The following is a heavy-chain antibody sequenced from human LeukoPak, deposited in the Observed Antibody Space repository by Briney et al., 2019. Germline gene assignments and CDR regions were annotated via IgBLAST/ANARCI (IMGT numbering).Heavy chain of an antibody. CDR1: GGSISSGGYS. J-gene: IGHJ5*02. CDR3: ARVIPDPVLRYFDWLYGRGWFDP. D-gene: IGHD3-9*01. V-gene: IGHV4-30-2*01. CDR2: IYHSGST. Sequence: SETLSLTCAVSGGSISSGGYSWSWIRQPPGKGLEWIGYIYHSGSTNYNPSLKSRVTISVDTSKNQFSLKLSSVTAADTAVYYCARVIPDPVLRYFDWLYGRGWFDPWGQGTLVTVSS.